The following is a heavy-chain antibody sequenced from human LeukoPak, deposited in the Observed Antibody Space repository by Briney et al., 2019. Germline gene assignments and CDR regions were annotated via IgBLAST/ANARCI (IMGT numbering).Heavy chain of an antibody. Sequence: SSETLSLTCTVSGGSISSYYWGWIRQPPGKGLEWIGSIYYSGNTYYSPSLMSRVTISVDTSKNQFSLKLSSVTAADTAVYYCARDRRWNYDGYYYYYMDVWGKGTTVTVSS. CDR1: GGSISSYY. D-gene: IGHD1-7*01. J-gene: IGHJ6*03. CDR3: ARDRRWNYDGYYYYYMDV. CDR2: IYYSGNT. V-gene: IGHV4-39*07.